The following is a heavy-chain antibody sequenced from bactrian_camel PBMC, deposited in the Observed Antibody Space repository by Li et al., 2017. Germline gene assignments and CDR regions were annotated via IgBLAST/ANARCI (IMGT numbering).Heavy chain of an antibody. V-gene: IGHV3S55*01. CDR1: GYTYNRYC. D-gene: IGHD1*01. CDR3: TAQTTLALSIADFEH. J-gene: IGHJ6*01. CDR2: IDTDGST. Sequence: HVQLVESGGGSVQAGGSLTLACAVSGYTYNRYCMGWFRLAPGKEREGVAIIDTDGSTFYADSVAGRFTISQDDSKNTLSLQMNSLKPEDTATYFCTAQTTLALSIADFEHWGQGTQVTVS.